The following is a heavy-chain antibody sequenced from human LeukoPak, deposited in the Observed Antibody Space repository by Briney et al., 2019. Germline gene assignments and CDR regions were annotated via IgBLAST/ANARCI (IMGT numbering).Heavy chain of an antibody. CDR2: ISYDGSNK. V-gene: IGHV3-30*18. J-gene: IGHJ6*02. CDR3: AKEWIQLWATYYGMDV. Sequence: GRSLRLSCAASGFTFSSYGMHWVRQAPGKGLEWVAIISYDGSNKYYADSVKGRFTISRDNSENTLYLQMNSLRAEDTAVYYCAKEWIQLWATYYGMDVRGQGTTVTVSS. D-gene: IGHD5-18*01. CDR1: GFTFSSYG.